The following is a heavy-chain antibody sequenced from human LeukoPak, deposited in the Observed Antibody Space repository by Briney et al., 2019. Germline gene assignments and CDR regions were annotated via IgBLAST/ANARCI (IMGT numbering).Heavy chain of an antibody. V-gene: IGHV4-34*01. D-gene: IGHD1-7*01. Sequence: SETLSLTCAVYGGSFSGYYWSWIRLPPGKGLEWIGEINHSGSTNYNPSLKSRVTISVDTSKNQFSLKLSSVTAADTAVYYCARGRITGTTVPFDYWGQGTLVTVSS. CDR3: ARGRITGTTVPFDY. J-gene: IGHJ4*02. CDR2: INHSGST. CDR1: GGSFSGYY.